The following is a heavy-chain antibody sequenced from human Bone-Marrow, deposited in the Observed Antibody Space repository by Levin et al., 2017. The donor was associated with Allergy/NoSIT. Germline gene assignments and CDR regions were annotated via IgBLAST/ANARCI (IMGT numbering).Heavy chain of an antibody. CDR2: ISSTSGYI. Sequence: GGSLRLSCAVSGFIFSDYSMNWVRQAPGKGLEFVSSISSTSGYISYADSVKGRFTISRDNAKNSLYLQMNSLRAEDTAVYYCAREVEKSNGYKYYFDYWGQGTLVTVSS. D-gene: IGHD5-18*01. CDR3: AREVEKSNGYKYYFDY. V-gene: IGHV3-21*01. J-gene: IGHJ4*02. CDR1: GFIFSDYS.